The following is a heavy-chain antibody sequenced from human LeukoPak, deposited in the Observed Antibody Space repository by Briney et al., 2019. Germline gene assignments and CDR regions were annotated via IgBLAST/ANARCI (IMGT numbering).Heavy chain of an antibody. Sequence: ETLSLTCTVSGGSISNYYWSWIRQSPGKGLEWVANIKQDGSEKYYVDSVKGRFTISRDNAKNSLYLQMNSLRAEDTAVYYCARASIAAGPYYFDSWGQGTLVTVSS. J-gene: IGHJ4*02. CDR3: ARASIAAGPYYFDS. CDR1: GGSISNYY. D-gene: IGHD6-13*01. V-gene: IGHV3-7*01. CDR2: IKQDGSEK.